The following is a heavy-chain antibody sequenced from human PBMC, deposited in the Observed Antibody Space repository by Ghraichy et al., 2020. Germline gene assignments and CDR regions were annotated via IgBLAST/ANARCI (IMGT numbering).Heavy chain of an antibody. Sequence: ASVKVSCKASGYTFTSYGISWVRQAPGQGLEWMGWISAYNGNTNYAQKLQGRVTMTTDTSTSTAYMGLRSLRSDDTAVYYCARDSEDYYYGMDVWGQGTTVTVSS. J-gene: IGHJ6*02. CDR3: ARDSEDYYYGMDV. CDR2: ISAYNGNT. CDR1: GYTFTSYG. V-gene: IGHV1-18*01.